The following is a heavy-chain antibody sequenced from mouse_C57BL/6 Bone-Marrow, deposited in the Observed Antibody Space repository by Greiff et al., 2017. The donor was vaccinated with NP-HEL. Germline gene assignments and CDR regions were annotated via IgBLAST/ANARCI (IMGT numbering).Heavy chain of an antibody. CDR2: ICWDDDK. CDR3: ARIALYYFDY. CDR1: GFSLSTFGMG. Sequence: QVTLKESGPGILQPSQTLSLTCTFSGFSLSTFGMGVGWIRPPSGKGLEWLAHICWDDDKYYHPALTSRLTISKDTSKNQVFLKSANVDTADTATYYGARIALYYFDYWGQGTTLTVSS. J-gene: IGHJ2*01. V-gene: IGHV8-8*01.